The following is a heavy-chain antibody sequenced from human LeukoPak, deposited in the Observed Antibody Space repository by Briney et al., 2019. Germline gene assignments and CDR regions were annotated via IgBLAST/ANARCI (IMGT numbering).Heavy chain of an antibody. D-gene: IGHD3-10*01. Sequence: KPSETLSLTRTVSGGSLSSYYWSWIRQPPGKGLEWIGYIYYSGSTNYNPSLKSRVTISVDTSKNQFSLKLSSVTAADTAVYYCARDLRVVRHSNWFDPWGQGTLVTVSS. CDR2: IYYSGST. CDR3: ARDLRVVRHSNWFDP. CDR1: GGSLSSYY. J-gene: IGHJ5*02. V-gene: IGHV4-59*01.